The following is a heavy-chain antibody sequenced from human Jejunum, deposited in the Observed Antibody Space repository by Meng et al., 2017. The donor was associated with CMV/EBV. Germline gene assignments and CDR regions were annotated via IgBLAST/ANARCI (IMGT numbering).Heavy chain of an antibody. Sequence: YYMHWVRQAHGQGLEGMGWIYADTGATNSAQKLQGRITITRDTSISTVYMELSRVTSDDTAVYFCASVGAFCSSSSCYNDPLFDYWGQGTLVTVSS. J-gene: IGHJ4*02. V-gene: IGHV1-2*02. CDR2: IYADTGAT. CDR1: YY. CDR3: ASVGAFCSSSSCYNDPLFDY. D-gene: IGHD2-2*01.